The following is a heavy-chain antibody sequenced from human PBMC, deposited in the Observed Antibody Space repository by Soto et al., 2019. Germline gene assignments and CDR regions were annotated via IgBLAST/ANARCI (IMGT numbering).Heavy chain of an antibody. CDR3: AKGGRQWLVTSDFNY. CDR1: GFTFSSHA. J-gene: IGHJ4*02. V-gene: IGHV3-30*18. CDR2: VSHDGRNT. Sequence: GGSLRLSCAASGFTFSSHAMHWVRQTPGKGLEWVAVVSHDGRNTHYADSVKGRFTISRDSSKNTVSLEMTSLRAEDTAVYYCAKGGRQWLVTSDFNYWGQGALVTVSS. D-gene: IGHD6-19*01.